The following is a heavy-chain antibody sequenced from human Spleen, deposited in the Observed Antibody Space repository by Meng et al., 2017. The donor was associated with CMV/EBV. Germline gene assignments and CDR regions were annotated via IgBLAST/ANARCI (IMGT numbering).Heavy chain of an antibody. Sequence: SETLSLTCTVSGGSVSSGSYYWTWLRQPPGKGLEWIGYISYIGSTNYNPSLKSRVAISVGTSKNQFSLKLSSVTAADTAVYYCARDNAAVAGTLFDYWGQGTLVTVSS. V-gene: IGHV4-61*01. CDR1: GGSVSSGSYY. J-gene: IGHJ4*02. CDR2: ISYIGST. CDR3: ARDNAAVAGTLFDY. D-gene: IGHD6-19*01.